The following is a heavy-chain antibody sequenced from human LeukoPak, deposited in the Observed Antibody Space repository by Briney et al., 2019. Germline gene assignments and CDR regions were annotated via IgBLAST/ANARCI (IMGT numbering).Heavy chain of an antibody. CDR2: IYSGGST. CDR3: ARDRDTAAFDY. CDR1: GFTVSSNY. D-gene: IGHD5-18*01. Sequence: GGSLRLSCAASGFTVSSNYMSWVRQAPGKGLEWVSVIYSGGSTYYADSVKGRFTTSRDNTKNTLYLQMNSLRAEDTAVYYCARDRDTAAFDYWGQGTLVTVSS. V-gene: IGHV3-66*01. J-gene: IGHJ4*02.